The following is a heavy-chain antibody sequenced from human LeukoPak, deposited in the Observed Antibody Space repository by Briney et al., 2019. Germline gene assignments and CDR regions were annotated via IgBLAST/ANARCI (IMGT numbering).Heavy chain of an antibody. Sequence: SETLSLTCNVSGYSISGGYYWGWIRQPPGKGLEWLGIIHHSGSTYYNPSLKSRITILVDTSKNQFSLKLSSVTAADTAVYYCARDWSTTSHYYMDVWGKGTTVTVSS. D-gene: IGHD2-2*01. CDR1: GYSISGGYY. CDR2: IHHSGST. V-gene: IGHV4-38-2*02. CDR3: ARDWSTTSHYYMDV. J-gene: IGHJ6*03.